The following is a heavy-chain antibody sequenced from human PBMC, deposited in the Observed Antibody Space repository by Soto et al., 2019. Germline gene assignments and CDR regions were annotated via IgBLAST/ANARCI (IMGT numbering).Heavy chain of an antibody. CDR2: IYYSGST. CDR1: GGSISSYY. D-gene: IGHD3-10*01. Sequence: KTSETLSLTCTVSGGSISSYYWSWIRQPPGKGLEWIGYIYYSGSTNYNPSLKSRVTISVDTSKNQFSLKLSSVTAADTAVYYCARTRVTYYYGSGSYSGPYFDYWGQGTLVTVSS. J-gene: IGHJ4*02. V-gene: IGHV4-59*01. CDR3: ARTRVTYYYGSGSYSGPYFDY.